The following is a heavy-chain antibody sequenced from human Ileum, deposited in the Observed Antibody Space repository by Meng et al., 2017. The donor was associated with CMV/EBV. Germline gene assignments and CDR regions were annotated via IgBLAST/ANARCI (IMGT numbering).Heavy chain of an antibody. CDR1: GGSIISGSHY. V-gene: IGHV4-61*02. CDR3: ARGKAVGTGH. Sequence: QVPLQESGPRLVNPSQTLSLSCTVSGGSIISGSHYWSWIRQSAGKGLEWIGRIHTSGSTNYNPSLESRVTISIDTSRNQFSLKLTSVTAADTAVYFCARGKAVGTGHWGQGTLVTVSS. CDR2: IHTSGST. D-gene: IGHD6-13*01. J-gene: IGHJ4*02.